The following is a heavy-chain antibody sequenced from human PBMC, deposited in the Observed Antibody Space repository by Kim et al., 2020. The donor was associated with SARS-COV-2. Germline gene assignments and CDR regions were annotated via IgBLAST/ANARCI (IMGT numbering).Heavy chain of an antibody. V-gene: IGHV7-4-1*02. CDR1: GYTFTSYA. J-gene: IGHJ6*02. CDR3: ARGYCSSTSCYAVWYYYYGMDV. D-gene: IGHD2-2*01. CDR2: INTNTGNP. Sequence: ASVKVSCKASGYTFTSYAMNWVRQAPGQGLEWMGWINTNTGNPTYAQGFTGRFVFSLYTSVSTAYLQISSLKAEDTAVYYCARGYCSSTSCYAVWYYYYGMDVWGQGTTVTVSS.